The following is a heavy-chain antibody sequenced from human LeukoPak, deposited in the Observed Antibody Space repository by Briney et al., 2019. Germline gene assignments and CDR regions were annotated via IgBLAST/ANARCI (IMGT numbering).Heavy chain of an antibody. CDR3: AKDHPAGYYFDY. V-gene: IGHV3-23*01. J-gene: IGHJ4*02. D-gene: IGHD1-14*01. CDR1: GFTFSTYV. CDR2: ISDSGGST. Sequence: GGSLRLSCAASGFTFSTYVMSWVRQAPGKGLEWVSAISDSGGSTFNADSVKGRFTISRDNSKNTLFLQMNSLRAEDTAIYYCAKDHPAGYYFDYWGPGTLVTVSS.